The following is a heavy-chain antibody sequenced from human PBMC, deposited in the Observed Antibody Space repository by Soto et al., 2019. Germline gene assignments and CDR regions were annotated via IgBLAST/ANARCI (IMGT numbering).Heavy chain of an antibody. CDR2: INPNSGGT. V-gene: IGHV1-2*02. D-gene: IGHD6-19*01. Sequence: ASVKVSCKASGYTFTGYYMHWVRQAPGQGLEWMGWINPNSGGTNYAQKFQGRVTMTRDTSISTAYMELSRLRSDDTAVYYCARDNRIAVAAPGYWGQGTLVTVSS. CDR3: ARDNRIAVAAPGY. J-gene: IGHJ4*02. CDR1: GYTFTGYY.